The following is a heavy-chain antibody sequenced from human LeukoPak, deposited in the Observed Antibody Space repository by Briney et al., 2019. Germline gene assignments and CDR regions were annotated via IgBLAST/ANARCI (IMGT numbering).Heavy chain of an antibody. CDR1: GFTLSNYA. V-gene: IGHV3-23*01. J-gene: IGHJ4*02. Sequence: GGSLRLSCAASGFTLSNYAMSWIRQAPGKGLEWVSAIIGGSSSTYYADSVTGRFTISRDNSKNTLYLQMNSLRADDTAVYYCAKVQGAATFDYWGQGTRVTVSS. CDR2: IIGGSSST. D-gene: IGHD6-25*01. CDR3: AKVQGAATFDY.